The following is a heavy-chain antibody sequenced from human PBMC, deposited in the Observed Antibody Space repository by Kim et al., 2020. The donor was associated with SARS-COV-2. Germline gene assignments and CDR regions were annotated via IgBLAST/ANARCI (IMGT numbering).Heavy chain of an antibody. V-gene: IGHV3-23*01. J-gene: IGHJ4*02. CDR3: AKGARPEGEFNY. Sequence: GGSLRLSCAASGFTFSSYAMSWVRQAPGKGPEWVSGISDSGGSTYYADSVKGRFTISRDNSKNTLYLQMNSLRADDRAVYYCAKGARPEGEFNYWGQGTLVTVS. D-gene: IGHD3-16*01. CDR2: ISDSGGST. CDR1: GFTFSSYA.